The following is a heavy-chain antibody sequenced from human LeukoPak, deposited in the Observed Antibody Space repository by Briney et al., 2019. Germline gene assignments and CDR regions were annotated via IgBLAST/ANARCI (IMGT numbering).Heavy chain of an antibody. CDR1: GFNFSSYG. CDR3: ARLFRGWFDP. J-gene: IGHJ5*02. Sequence: GGSLRLSCAASGFNFSSYGMHWVRQAPGKGLEWVAFIRYDGNNKYYADSVKGRFTISRDNSKNTLYVQMNSLRAEDTAVYYCARLFRGWFDPWGQGTLVTVSS. CDR2: IRYDGNNK. V-gene: IGHV3-30*02.